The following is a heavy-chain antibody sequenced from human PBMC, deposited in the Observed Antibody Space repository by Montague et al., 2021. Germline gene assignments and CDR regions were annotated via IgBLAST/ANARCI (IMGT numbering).Heavy chain of an antibody. V-gene: IGHV3-11*06. Sequence: SLRLSCAASGFTFNNYFMSWVRQAPGKGLEWVSYIGTSSSCTRYADSVKGRFTISRDNAMNSLYLQMNAVRGEDTAVYYCARVGRSEAAGMIDYWGQGTLVTVSS. CDR3: ARVGRSEAAGMIDY. CDR2: IGTSSSCT. J-gene: IGHJ4*02. D-gene: IGHD6-13*01. CDR1: GFTFNNYF.